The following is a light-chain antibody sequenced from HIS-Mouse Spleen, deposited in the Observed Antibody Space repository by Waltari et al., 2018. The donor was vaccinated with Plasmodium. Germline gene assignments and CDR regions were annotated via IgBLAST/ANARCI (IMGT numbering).Light chain of an antibody. CDR3: CSYAGSSTYV. CDR2: EGS. V-gene: IGLV2-23*01. J-gene: IGLJ1*01. CDR1: SSDVGSYNL. Sequence: QSALTQPASVSGSPGQSITISCTGTSSDVGSYNLVSWYQQHPGKPPKLMIDEGSKRPSWVSNRFAGSKSGNTASLTISGLQAEDEADYYCCSYAGSSTYVFGTGTKVTVL.